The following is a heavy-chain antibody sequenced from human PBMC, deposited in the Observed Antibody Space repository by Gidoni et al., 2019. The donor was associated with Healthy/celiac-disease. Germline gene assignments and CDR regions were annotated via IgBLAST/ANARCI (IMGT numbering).Heavy chain of an antibody. CDR1: GFTFSSYG. CDR3: ARESVILHSYYGMDV. Sequence: QVQLVESGGGVVQPGRSLRLSCAASGFTFSSYGMHWVRQAPGKGLEWVAVIWYDGSNKYYADSVKGRFTISRDNSKNTLYLQMNSLRAEDTAVYYCARESVILHSYYGMDVWGQGTTVTVSS. CDR2: IWYDGSNK. D-gene: IGHD3-10*01. V-gene: IGHV3-33*01. J-gene: IGHJ6*02.